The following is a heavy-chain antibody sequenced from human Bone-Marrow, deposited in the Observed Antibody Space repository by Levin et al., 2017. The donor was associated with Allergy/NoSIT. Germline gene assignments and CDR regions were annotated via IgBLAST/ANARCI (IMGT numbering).Heavy chain of an antibody. J-gene: IGHJ4*02. Sequence: GESLKISCAASGFTFSSYGMHWVRQAPGKGLEWVAVIWYDGSNKYYADSVKGRFTISRDNSKNTLYLQMNSLRAEDTAVYYCARFRHSGSYYGFDYWGQGTLVTVSS. D-gene: IGHD1-26*01. CDR3: ARFRHSGSYYGFDY. CDR1: GFTFSSYG. CDR2: IWYDGSNK. V-gene: IGHV3-33*01.